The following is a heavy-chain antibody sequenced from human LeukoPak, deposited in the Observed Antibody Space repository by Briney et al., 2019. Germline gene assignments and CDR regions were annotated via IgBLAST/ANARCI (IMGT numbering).Heavy chain of an antibody. CDR3: VRGVVRSGSYSGYDS. D-gene: IGHD1-26*01. V-gene: IGHV3-72*01. Sequence: GGSLRLSCAASGFTFSDYYMDWVRQATGNGLEWIGHIRNKANSYSTEYAASVKGRFTLSRDDSRNSLYLQMNSLKTEDTAVYHCVRGVVRSGSYSGYDSWGQGTLVTVSS. CDR1: GFTFSDYY. CDR2: IRNKANSYST. J-gene: IGHJ4*02.